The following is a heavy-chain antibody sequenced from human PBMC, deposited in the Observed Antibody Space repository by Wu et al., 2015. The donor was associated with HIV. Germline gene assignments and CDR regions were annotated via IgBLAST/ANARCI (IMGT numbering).Heavy chain of an antibody. V-gene: IGHV1-2*02. CDR1: GYTFTGYY. CDR2: INPNSGGT. J-gene: IGHJ5*02. CDR3: ARALLGGTPLGWFDP. D-gene: IGHD1-7*01. Sequence: QVQLVQSGAEVKKPGASVKVSCKASGYTFTGYYMHWVRQAPGQGLEWMGWINPNSGGTNYAQKFQGRVTMTRDTSISTAYMELSRLRSDDTAVYYCARALLGGTPLGWFDPWGQGTLVTVSS.